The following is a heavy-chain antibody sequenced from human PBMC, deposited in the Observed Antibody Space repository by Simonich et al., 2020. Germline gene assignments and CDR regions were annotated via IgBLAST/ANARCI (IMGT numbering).Heavy chain of an antibody. V-gene: IGHV1-2*02. D-gene: IGHD7-27*01. J-gene: IGHJ3*02. CDR2: INPNSGGT. Sequence: QVQLVQSGAEVKKPGASVKVSCKASGYTFTGYYMHWGRQAPGQGLEWMGWINPNSGGTKYAQKFQGRVTMTRDTSISTAYMELSRLRSDDTAVYYCARGRLTGDKGAFDIWGQGTMVTVSS. CDR3: ARGRLTGDKGAFDI. CDR1: GYTFTGYY.